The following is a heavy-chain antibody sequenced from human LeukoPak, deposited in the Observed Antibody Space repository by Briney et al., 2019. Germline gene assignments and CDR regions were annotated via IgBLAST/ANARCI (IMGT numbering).Heavy chain of an antibody. CDR1: GFTFSTYV. D-gene: IGHD3-9*01. V-gene: IGHV3-23*01. J-gene: IGHJ4*02. CDR2: ISGSGDDT. CDR3: AKGSGYDTDFDY. Sequence: GGSLRLSCAASGFTFSTYVMSWVRQAPGKGLEWVSGISGSGDDTYYADSVKGRFTISRDNSENTLYLQMNSLRAEDTAVYCCAKGSGYDTDFDYWGQGTLVTVSS.